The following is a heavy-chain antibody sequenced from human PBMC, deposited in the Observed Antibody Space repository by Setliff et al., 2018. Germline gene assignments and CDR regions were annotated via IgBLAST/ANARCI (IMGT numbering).Heavy chain of an antibody. V-gene: IGHV4-39*01. D-gene: IGHD2-15*01. CDR1: GDSISSSSYY. Sequence: SETLSLTCSVSGDSISSSSYYWGWIRQPPGKGLEWIGSINYSGITYYSPSLKSRVIVSVDTSKNQFSLKLSSVTAADTAVYYCARLPGYCNGGNCYSYYTFDIWGQGTMGTVSS. CDR2: INYSGIT. J-gene: IGHJ3*02. CDR3: ARLPGYCNGGNCYSYYTFDI.